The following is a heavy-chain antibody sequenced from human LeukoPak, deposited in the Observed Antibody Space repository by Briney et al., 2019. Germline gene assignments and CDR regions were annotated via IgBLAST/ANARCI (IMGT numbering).Heavy chain of an antibody. CDR2: ITGDGGRT. V-gene: IGHV3-64D*06. D-gene: IGHD3-10*01. J-gene: IGHJ5*02. CDR1: GFTFSSYA. CDR3: LRTEVAGRFDP. Sequence: GGSLRLSCSASGFTFSSYAMHWVRQAPGKGLECVSAITGDGGRTYYADSVKGRFTISRDNSKNTLYLQMNSLRAEDTAVYYCLRTEVAGRFDPWGQGTQVTVSS.